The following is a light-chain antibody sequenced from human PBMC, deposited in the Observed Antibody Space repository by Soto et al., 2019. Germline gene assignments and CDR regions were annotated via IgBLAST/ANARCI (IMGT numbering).Light chain of an antibody. CDR3: QHSNSLPRT. CDR2: AAS. V-gene: IGKV1-12*01. CDR1: QAVSTW. J-gene: IGKJ4*01. Sequence: DIQMTQSPSFVSVSVGDTVTISCRASQAVSTWLAWYQQKPGDAPKLLIYAASTLQSGVPSRFSGSGSGTDFTLTIRNLQPEDFATYYCQHSNSLPRTFGGGTKVEVK.